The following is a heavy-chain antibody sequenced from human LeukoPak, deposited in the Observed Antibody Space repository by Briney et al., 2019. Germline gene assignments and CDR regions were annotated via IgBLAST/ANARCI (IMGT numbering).Heavy chain of an antibody. CDR2: IKQDGSKT. Sequence: GWSLRLSCAASRFTLSNYCMSWVRQAPGKGLEWVANIKQDGSKTYYVDSVKGRVTISRDNAKNSLSLQMNSLRAEDTAVYYCARQRGSGCLDYWGQGTLVTVSS. J-gene: IGHJ4*02. CDR3: ARQRGSGCLDY. CDR1: RFTLSNYC. V-gene: IGHV3-7*01. D-gene: IGHD6-19*01.